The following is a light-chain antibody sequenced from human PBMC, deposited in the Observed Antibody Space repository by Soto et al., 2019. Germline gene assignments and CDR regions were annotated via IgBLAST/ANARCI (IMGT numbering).Light chain of an antibody. Sequence: ENVLPQSPGTLSLSPGERATLSCRASQSVSSSFLAWYQQQPGQAPRLLIYGASSRATGFPHRVSVSGSGTDFALTISRLEPEDFAVYYCQLYDNSQCTFAQGTEVEIK. J-gene: IGKJ1*01. CDR3: QLYDNSQCT. CDR1: QSVSSSF. V-gene: IGKV3-20*01. CDR2: GAS.